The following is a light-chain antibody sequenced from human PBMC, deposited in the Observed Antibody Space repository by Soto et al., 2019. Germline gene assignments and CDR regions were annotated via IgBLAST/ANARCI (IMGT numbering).Light chain of an antibody. CDR2: AAS. Sequence: DIQMTQSPSSLSASVGDRVTITCRASQSISSYLNWYQQKPGKAPKLLIYAASSLQSGVPSRFSGSGSGTDFTLTISSLQPEDFPNYYCQRSYSTPPITFGQGTRLEIK. CDR1: QSISSY. J-gene: IGKJ5*01. V-gene: IGKV1-39*01. CDR3: QRSYSTPPIT.